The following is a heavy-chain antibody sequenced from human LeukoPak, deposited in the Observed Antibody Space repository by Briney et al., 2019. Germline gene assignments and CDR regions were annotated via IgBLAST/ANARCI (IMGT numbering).Heavy chain of an antibody. D-gene: IGHD3-10*01. CDR2: VSTSGST. J-gene: IGHJ4*02. Sequence: ASETLSLTCIVSDGSISTYYWSWIRQPAGKGLEWIGRVSTSGSTNYNPSLKSRVTMSLDPSKNQFSLKLSSVTAADTAVYYCARGGDYYGSGSPFDYWGQGTLVTVSS. V-gene: IGHV4-4*07. CDR1: DGSISTYY. CDR3: ARGGDYYGSGSPFDY.